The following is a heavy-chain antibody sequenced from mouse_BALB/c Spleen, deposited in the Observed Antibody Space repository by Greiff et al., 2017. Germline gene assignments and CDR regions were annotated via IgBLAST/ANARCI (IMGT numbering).Heavy chain of an antibody. CDR3: ARYNYGYDGFFDY. Sequence: EVKLQESGPSLVKPSQTLSLTCSVTGDSITSCYWNWIRKFPGNKLEYMGYISYSGSTYYNPSLKSRISITRDTSKNQYYLQLNSVTTEDTATYYCARYNYGYDGFFDYWGQGTTLTVSS. V-gene: IGHV3-8*02. CDR1: GDSITSCY. D-gene: IGHD2-2*01. J-gene: IGHJ2*01. CDR2: ISYSGST.